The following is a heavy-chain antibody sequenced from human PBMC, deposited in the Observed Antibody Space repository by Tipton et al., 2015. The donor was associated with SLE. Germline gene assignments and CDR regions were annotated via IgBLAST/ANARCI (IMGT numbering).Heavy chain of an antibody. Sequence: LKLSCTVSGDSINTRYYWSWVRQPAGKGLEWIGRLYPGGSTNYNPALKSRVTISIDTSKNQFSLKLSSVAAADTAVYCCARASPGVWYFDLWGRGTLVTVSS. J-gene: IGHJ2*01. CDR1: GDSINTRYY. V-gene: IGHV4-61*02. CDR2: LYPGGST. D-gene: IGHD2-8*01. CDR3: ARASPGVWYFDL.